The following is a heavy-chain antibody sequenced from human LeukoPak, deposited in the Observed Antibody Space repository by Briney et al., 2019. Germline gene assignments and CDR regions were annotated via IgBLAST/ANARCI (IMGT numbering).Heavy chain of an antibody. Sequence: PGGSLRLSCAASGFTVNTNYMNWVRQAPGKGLDWVSGIYSDGSTYYADSVKGRFTISRDNSKNTLYLQKNSLRADDTAVYYCTKAEQWPPTYWGQGTLVTVSS. D-gene: IGHD6-19*01. J-gene: IGHJ4*02. CDR1: GFTVNTNY. CDR3: TKAEQWPPTY. CDR2: IYSDGST. V-gene: IGHV3-53*01.